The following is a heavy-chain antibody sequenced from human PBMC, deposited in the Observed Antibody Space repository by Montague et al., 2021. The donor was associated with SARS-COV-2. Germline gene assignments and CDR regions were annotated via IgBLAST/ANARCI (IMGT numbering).Heavy chain of an antibody. CDR1: GGSVSSGSCY. V-gene: IGHV4-61*01. Sequence: SETLSLTCTVSGGSVSSGSCYWSWIRQPQGKGLEWIGYIYYSGSTNYNPTLKSRVTISVDTSKNQFSLKLSSVTAADTDVYYCARDPWRITIFGVVTRYGMDGWGQGTTVTVAS. CDR2: IYYSGST. CDR3: ARDPWRITIFGVVTRYGMDG. D-gene: IGHD3-3*01. J-gene: IGHJ6*02.